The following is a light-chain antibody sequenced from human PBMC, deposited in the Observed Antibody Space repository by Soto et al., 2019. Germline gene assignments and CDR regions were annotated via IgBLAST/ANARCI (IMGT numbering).Light chain of an antibody. J-gene: IGLJ3*02. CDR2: RDN. V-gene: IGLV1-47*01. CDR1: GSNIGTNF. CDR3: AAWDDSLSGVV. Sequence: QGVVTQPPSASGTPGQRVTISCSGSGSNIGTNFVFWYQQFPGTAPKLLIYRDNQRSSGVPDRFSGSKSGTSASLTISGPRSEDEADYSCAAWDDSLSGVVFGGGTKLTVL.